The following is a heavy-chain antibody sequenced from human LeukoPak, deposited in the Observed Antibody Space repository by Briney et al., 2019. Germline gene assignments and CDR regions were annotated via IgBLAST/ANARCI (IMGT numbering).Heavy chain of an antibody. V-gene: IGHV1-8*03. Sequence: ASVKVSCKASGYTFTSYDINWVRQATGQGLEWMGWMNSNSGNTGYAQKFQGRVTITRNTSISTAYMELSSLRSEDTAVYYCARAPEHYDFWSGLGRGGYSYGAGSWFDPWGQGTLVTVSS. CDR3: ARAPEHYDFWSGLGRGGYSYGAGSWFDP. D-gene: IGHD3-3*01. J-gene: IGHJ5*02. CDR1: GYTFTSYD. CDR2: MNSNSGNT.